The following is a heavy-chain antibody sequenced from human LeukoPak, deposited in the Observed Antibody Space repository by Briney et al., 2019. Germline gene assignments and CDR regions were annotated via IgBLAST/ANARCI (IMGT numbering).Heavy chain of an antibody. CDR3: ARIRSTGSQSFDY. CDR2: IDWDDDK. D-gene: IGHD1-26*01. CDR1: GFSLSTTGMR. V-gene: IGHV2-70*04. J-gene: IGHJ4*02. Sequence: SGPTLVNPTQTLTLTCTFSGFSLSTTGMRVTWIRQPPGKALEWLARIDWDDDKYYNTSLKTRLTISKDTSKNQVVLTMTNMDPVDTATYYCARIRSTGSQSFDYWGQGTLVTVSS.